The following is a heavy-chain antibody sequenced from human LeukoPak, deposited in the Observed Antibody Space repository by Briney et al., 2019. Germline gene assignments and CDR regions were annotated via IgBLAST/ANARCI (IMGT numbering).Heavy chain of an antibody. CDR2: IIPILGIA. Sequence: ASVKVSCKASGGTFSSYAISWVRQAPGQGLEWMGRIIPILGIANYAQKFQGRVTITADKSTSTAYMELNSLRSEDTAVYYCARVGGGSGSYYNVDADYWGQGTLVTVSS. D-gene: IGHD3-10*01. CDR1: GGTFSSYA. CDR3: ARVGGGSGSYYNVDADY. J-gene: IGHJ4*02. V-gene: IGHV1-69*04.